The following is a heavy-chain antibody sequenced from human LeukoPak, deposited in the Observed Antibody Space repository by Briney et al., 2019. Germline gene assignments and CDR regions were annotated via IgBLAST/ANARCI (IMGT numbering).Heavy chain of an antibody. Sequence: GGSLRLSCAASGFTFSNAWMSWVRQAPGKGLEWVGRIKSKTDGGTTDYAAPVKGRFTISRDNSKNTLYLQMNSLRAEDTAVYYCATIVGATTGDDYWGQGTLVTVSS. CDR3: ATIVGATTGDDY. J-gene: IGHJ4*02. CDR1: GFTFSNAW. V-gene: IGHV3-15*01. CDR2: IKSKTDGGTT. D-gene: IGHD1-26*01.